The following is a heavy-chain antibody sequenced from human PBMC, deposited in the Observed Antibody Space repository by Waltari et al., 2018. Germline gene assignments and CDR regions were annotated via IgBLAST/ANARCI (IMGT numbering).Heavy chain of an antibody. V-gene: IGHV3-48*03. D-gene: IGHD6-13*01. CDR3: ARGYSSSWYSPPIDY. CDR2: ISSSGSTI. Sequence: WVRQAPRKGLEWFSYISSSGSTIYYADSVKGRFTISRDNAKNSLYLQMNSLRAEDTAVYYCARGYSSSWYSPPIDYWGQGTLVTVSS. J-gene: IGHJ4*02.